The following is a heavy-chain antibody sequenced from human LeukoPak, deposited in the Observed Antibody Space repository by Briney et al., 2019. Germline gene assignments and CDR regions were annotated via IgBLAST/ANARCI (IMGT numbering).Heavy chain of an antibody. D-gene: IGHD3-9*01. CDR2: IKQDGSGK. V-gene: IGHV3-7*01. CDR1: GFTFSSYW. CDR3: ARPVLRYFDWLDFFDY. Sequence: PGGSLRLSCAASGFTFSSYWMSWVREAPGKGLEWVANIKQDGSGKCYVDSVKGRFTISRDNAKNSLYLQMNSLRAEDTAVYYCARPVLRYFDWLDFFDYWGQGTLVTVSS. J-gene: IGHJ4*02.